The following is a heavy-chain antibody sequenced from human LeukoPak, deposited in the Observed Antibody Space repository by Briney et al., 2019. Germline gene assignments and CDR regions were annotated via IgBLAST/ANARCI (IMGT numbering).Heavy chain of an antibody. J-gene: IGHJ3*02. CDR3: ARIRDGYNDAYDI. Sequence: ASVKVSCKASGYTFTSYYIHWVRQAPGQGLEWMGLINPGGDNTNYAQNFQGRVTMTRDTSASTVYMELSSLRSEDTAIYCCARIRDGYNDAYDIWGQGTVVTVPS. CDR2: INPGGDNT. V-gene: IGHV1-46*01. CDR1: GYTFTSYY. D-gene: IGHD5-24*01.